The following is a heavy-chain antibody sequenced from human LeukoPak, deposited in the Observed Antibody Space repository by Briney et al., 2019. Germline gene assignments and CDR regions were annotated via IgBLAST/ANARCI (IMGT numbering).Heavy chain of an antibody. CDR3: ARSRAFNSGAFDP. CDR2: IYYSGNT. Sequence: SETLSLTCTDSGGSISSYYWSWIRQPPGKGLEWIGYIYYSGNTNYNPSLKSRATISVDTSKNQFSLKLNSVTAADTAVYYCARSRAFNSGAFDPWGQGSLVTVSS. J-gene: IGHJ5*02. V-gene: IGHV4-59*01. CDR1: GGSISSYY. D-gene: IGHD1-26*01.